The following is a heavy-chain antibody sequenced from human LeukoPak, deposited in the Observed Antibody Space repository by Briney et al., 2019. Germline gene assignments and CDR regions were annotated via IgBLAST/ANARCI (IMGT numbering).Heavy chain of an antibody. CDR1: GFTVSSNY. CDR3: ARDGFSSGYPYDAFDI. CDR2: IYSGGRT. V-gene: IGHV3-53*01. D-gene: IGHD3-22*01. J-gene: IGHJ3*02. Sequence: GGSLRLSCAASGFTVSSNYMSWVRQAPRRGLEWVSVIYSGGRTYNADSVKVRFTISRDNSKNTLYLQMNSLRAEDTAVYYCARDGFSSGYPYDAFDICGEGTMVTVSS.